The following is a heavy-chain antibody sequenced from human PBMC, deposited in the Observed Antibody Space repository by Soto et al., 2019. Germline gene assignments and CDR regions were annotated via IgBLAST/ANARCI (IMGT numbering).Heavy chain of an antibody. CDR1: GYTFTSYY. D-gene: IGHD3-22*01. CDR2: INPSGGST. Sequence: GASVKVSCKASGYTFTSYYTHWVRQAPGQGLEWMGIINPSGGSTSYAQKFQGRVTMTRDTSTSTVYMELSSLRSEDTAVYYCASAGGSDSSGSPFGAFDSWGQGTMVTVSS. CDR3: ASAGGSDSSGSPFGAFDS. J-gene: IGHJ3*02. V-gene: IGHV1-46*01.